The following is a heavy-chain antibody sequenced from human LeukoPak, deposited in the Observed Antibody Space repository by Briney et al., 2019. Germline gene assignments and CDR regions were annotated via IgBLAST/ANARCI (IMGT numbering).Heavy chain of an antibody. CDR1: GGSMSVYY. CDR3: ARGYSDGTGYYYPSFDY. J-gene: IGHJ4*02. D-gene: IGHD3-22*01. CDR2: MHSCGST. Sequence: SETLSLTCTVSGGSMSVYYWNWVRQSAGKGLEWIGRMHSCGSTNYNPSLKSRVTMSIDTSEKQFSLKLRSVTAADTALYYCARGYSDGTGYYYPSFDYWGQGVLVTVSS. V-gene: IGHV4-4*07.